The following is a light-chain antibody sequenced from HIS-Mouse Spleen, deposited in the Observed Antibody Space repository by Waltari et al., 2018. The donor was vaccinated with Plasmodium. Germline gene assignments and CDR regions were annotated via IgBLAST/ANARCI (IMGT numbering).Light chain of an antibody. CDR1: QSVSSN. Sequence: EIVMTQPPATLSVSPGDRATLSCRASQSVSSNLARDQQKPGQAPRLLIYGASTRATGIPARFSGSGSGTEFTLTISSLQSEDFAVYYCQQYNNWSFTFGPGTKVDIE. J-gene: IGKJ3*01. V-gene: IGKV3-15*01. CDR2: GAS. CDR3: QQYNNWSFT.